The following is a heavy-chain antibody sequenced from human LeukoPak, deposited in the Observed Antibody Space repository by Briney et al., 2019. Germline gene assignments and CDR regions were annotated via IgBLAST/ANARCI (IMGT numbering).Heavy chain of an antibody. J-gene: IGHJ6*03. V-gene: IGHV3-30*04. Sequence: GSLRLSCAASGFTFSSYAMSWVRQAPGKGLEWVAVISYDGSNKYYADSVKGRFTISRDNSKNTLYLQMNSLRAEDTAVYYCARGEVATTYYYYYYMDVWGKGTTVTVSS. CDR1: GFTFSSYA. D-gene: IGHD5-12*01. CDR2: ISYDGSNK. CDR3: ARGEVATTYYYYYYMDV.